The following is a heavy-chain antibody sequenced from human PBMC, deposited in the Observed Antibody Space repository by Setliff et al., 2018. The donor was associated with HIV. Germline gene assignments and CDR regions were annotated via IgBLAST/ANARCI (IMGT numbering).Heavy chain of an antibody. V-gene: IGHV4-61*01. CDR2: IYTSGTT. Sequence: PSETLSLTCTVPGGSISSGYYYWSWIRQPPGKGLEWIGYIYTSGTTEYNPSLDSRVTISVDTSRDQFSLNLRSVTAADTALYFCARLIHTGLLYFDYWGLGMLVTVSS. CDR3: ARLIHTGLLYFDY. CDR1: GGSISSGYYY. J-gene: IGHJ4*02. D-gene: IGHD2-8*02.